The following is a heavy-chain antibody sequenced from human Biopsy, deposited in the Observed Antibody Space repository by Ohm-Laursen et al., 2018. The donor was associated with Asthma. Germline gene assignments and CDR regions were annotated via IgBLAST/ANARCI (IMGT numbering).Heavy chain of an antibody. CDR2: INSVFGTT. D-gene: IGHD2-2*01. Sequence: SVKVSCKSLGGTFNTYVIGWVRQAPGQGLEWMGGINSVFGTTTYPQKFQDRVTITVDDSTSTVYTELSSLRSEDTAVYYCARKAGSCISRTCYSLDFWGQGTLVTVSS. V-gene: IGHV1-69*13. J-gene: IGHJ4*02. CDR3: ARKAGSCISRTCYSLDF. CDR1: GGTFNTYV.